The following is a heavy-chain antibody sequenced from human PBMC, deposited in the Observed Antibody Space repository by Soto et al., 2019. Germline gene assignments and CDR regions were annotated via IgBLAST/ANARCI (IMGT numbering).Heavy chain of an antibody. D-gene: IGHD1-26*01. J-gene: IGHJ4*02. CDR1: GYTLTELS. CDR3: ATGPSGEWELDY. CDR2: FDPEDGET. V-gene: IGHV1-24*01. Sequence: QVQLVQSGAEVKKPGASVKVSCKVSGYTLTELSMHWVRQAPGKGLEWMGGFDPEDGETIYAQKFQGRVTMTEDTSTDRASMELSSLRSEDTAVYYCATGPSGEWELDYWGQGTLVTVSS.